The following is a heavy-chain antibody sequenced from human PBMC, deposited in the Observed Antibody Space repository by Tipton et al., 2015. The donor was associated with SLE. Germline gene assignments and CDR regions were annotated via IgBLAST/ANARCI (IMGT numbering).Heavy chain of an antibody. CDR2: IYYSGGT. CDR1: GGSITTYY. V-gene: IGHV4-59*08. J-gene: IGHJ4*02. D-gene: IGHD1-7*01. CDR3: ARHELSIDY. Sequence: TLSLTCTVSGGSITTYYWGWIRQPPGKGLEWIGSIYYSGGTNYNPSLNSRVTISIETSKNQFSLKLSSVTAADTAVYYCARHELSIDYWGQGTLGTVSS.